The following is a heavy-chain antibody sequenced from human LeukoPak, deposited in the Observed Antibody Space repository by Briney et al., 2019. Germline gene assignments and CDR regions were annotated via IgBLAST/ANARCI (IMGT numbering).Heavy chain of an antibody. V-gene: IGHV4-4*07. CDR1: GGSISSYY. J-gene: IGHJ6*03. D-gene: IGHD6-6*01. CDR3: ARDSLAARRKYYYYYYMDV. CDR2: IYTSGST. Sequence: PSETLSLTCTVSGGSISSYYWSWIRQPAGKGLEWIGRIYTSGSTNYNPSLKSRVTISVDTSKNQFSLKLSSVTAADTAVYYCARDSLAARRKYYYYYYMDVWGKGTTVTVSS.